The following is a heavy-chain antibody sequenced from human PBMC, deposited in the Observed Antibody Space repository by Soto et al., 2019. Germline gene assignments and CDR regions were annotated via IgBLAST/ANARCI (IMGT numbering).Heavy chain of an antibody. D-gene: IGHD6-13*01. CDR3: ARRPSSSWYDY. V-gene: IGHV5-51*01. CDR2: IYPGDSDT. CDR1: GCSFTSYW. J-gene: IGHJ4*02. Sequence: PXESLNISCKGSGCSFTSYWIGWVRQMPGKGLEWMGIIYPGDSDTRYSPSFQGQVTISADKSISTAYLQWSSLKASDTAMYYCARRPSSSWYDYWGQGTLVTVSS.